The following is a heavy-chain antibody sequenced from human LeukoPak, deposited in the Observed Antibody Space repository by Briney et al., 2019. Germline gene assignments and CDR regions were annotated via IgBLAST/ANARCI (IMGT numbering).Heavy chain of an antibody. D-gene: IGHD3-10*01. Sequence: PSETLSLTCTVSGGSISSSSYYWGWIRQPPGKGLEWIGSIYYSGSTYYNPSLKSRVTISVDTSKNQFSLKLSSVTAADTAVYYCARDVKGESPSYYYYGMDVWGQGTTVTVSS. CDR1: GGSISSSSYY. V-gene: IGHV4-39*02. J-gene: IGHJ6*02. CDR3: ARDVKGESPSYYYYGMDV. CDR2: IYYSGST.